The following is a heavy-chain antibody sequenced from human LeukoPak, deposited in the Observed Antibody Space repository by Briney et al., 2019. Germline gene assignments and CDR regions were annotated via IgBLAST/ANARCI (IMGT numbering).Heavy chain of an antibody. J-gene: IGHJ4*02. Sequence: SETLSLTCTVSGGSINSYYWNWIRQPAGKGLEWIGHIQTSGSTKYNPSLKSRVTMSIDTSKNPFSLNLYSVTAADTAVYYCATNYTAVSAFDSWGQGTLVTVSS. V-gene: IGHV4-4*07. CDR1: GGSINSYY. CDR2: IQTSGST. D-gene: IGHD6-19*01. CDR3: ATNYTAVSAFDS.